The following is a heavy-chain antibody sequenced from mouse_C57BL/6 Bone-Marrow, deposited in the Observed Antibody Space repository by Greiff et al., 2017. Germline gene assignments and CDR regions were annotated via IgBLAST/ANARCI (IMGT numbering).Heavy chain of an antibody. CDR1: GYTFTSYW. CDR2: INPSNGGT. CDR3: ARLSGSSIHWYFDV. Sequence: QVQLQQPGTELVKPGASVKLSCKASGYTFTSYWMHWVKQRPGQGLEWIGNINPSNGGTNYNEKLKSKATLTVDKSSSTAYMQLSSLTSEDSAVYYCARLSGSSIHWYFDVWGTGTTVTVSS. D-gene: IGHD1-1*01. J-gene: IGHJ1*03. V-gene: IGHV1-53*01.